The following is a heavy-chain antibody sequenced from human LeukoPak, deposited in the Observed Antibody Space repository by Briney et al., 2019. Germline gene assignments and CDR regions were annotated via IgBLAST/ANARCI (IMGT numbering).Heavy chain of an antibody. Sequence: GGSLRLSCAASGFTFDDYAMHWVRQAPGKGLEWVSGISWNSGSIGYADSVKGRFTISRDNSKNTLYLQMDSLRAEDTAVYYCARVPAPHWYSSRVCYFDYWGQGTLVTVSS. CDR3: ARVPAPHWYSSRVCYFDY. J-gene: IGHJ4*02. CDR1: GFTFDDYA. V-gene: IGHV3-9*01. D-gene: IGHD6-19*01. CDR2: ISWNSGSI.